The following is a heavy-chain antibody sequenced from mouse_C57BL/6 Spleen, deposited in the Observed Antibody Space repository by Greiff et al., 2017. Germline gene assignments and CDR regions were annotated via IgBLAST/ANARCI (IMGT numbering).Heavy chain of an antibody. Sequence: VQLQQSGPELVKPGASVKISCKASGYAFSSSWMNWVKQRPGKGLEWIGRIYPGDGDTNYNGKFKGKATLTADKSSSTAYMQLSGLTSEDSAVYFCARGGNLLWLRRGYYFDYWGQGTTLTVSS. CDR2: IYPGDGDT. J-gene: IGHJ2*01. D-gene: IGHD2-2*01. V-gene: IGHV1-82*01. CDR1: GYAFSSSW. CDR3: ARGGNLLWLRRGYYFDY.